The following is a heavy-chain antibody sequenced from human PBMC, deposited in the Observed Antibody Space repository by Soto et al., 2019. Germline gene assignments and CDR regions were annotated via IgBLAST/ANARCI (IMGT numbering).Heavy chain of an antibody. V-gene: IGHV4-59*08. Sequence: SETLSLRCTVSGGYISSYDWSWIRQHPGKGLEWIGYIYYSGSTNYNPSLKGRVTISVDTSNNLFSLKLSSVTAADTAVYFCARLTGYSYGYLDYWGQGTLVTVSS. J-gene: IGHJ4*02. CDR1: GGYISSYD. CDR2: IYYSGST. CDR3: ARLTGYSYGYLDY. D-gene: IGHD5-18*01.